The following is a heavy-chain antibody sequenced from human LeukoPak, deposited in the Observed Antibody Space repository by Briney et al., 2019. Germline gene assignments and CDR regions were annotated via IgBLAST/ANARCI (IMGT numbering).Heavy chain of an antibody. CDR3: AREDDAFDI. J-gene: IGHJ3*02. CDR2: FTYDGSDT. Sequence: GGSLRLSCAASGFTFRQYAMHWVRQAPGKGLEWVAVFTYDGSDTYYVDSVKGRFTISRDNSKNTLFLQMNSLRPEDTAVYYCAREDDAFDIWGQGTMVTVSS. CDR1: GFTFRQYA. V-gene: IGHV3-30*04.